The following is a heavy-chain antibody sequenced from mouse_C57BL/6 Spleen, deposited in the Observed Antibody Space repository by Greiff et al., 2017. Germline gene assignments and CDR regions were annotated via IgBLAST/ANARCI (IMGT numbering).Heavy chain of an antibody. D-gene: IGHD1-1*01. V-gene: IGHV1-15*01. J-gene: IGHJ2*01. CDR1: GYTFTDYE. CDR2: IDPETGGT. Sequence: QVQLQQSGAELVRPGASVTLSCKASGYTFTDYEMHWVKQTPVHGLVWIGAIDPETGGTAYNQKFKGKAILTADKSSSPAYMELRSLTAEDSAVYYCERPDYGSSYFDYWGQGTTLTVSS. CDR3: ERPDYGSSYFDY.